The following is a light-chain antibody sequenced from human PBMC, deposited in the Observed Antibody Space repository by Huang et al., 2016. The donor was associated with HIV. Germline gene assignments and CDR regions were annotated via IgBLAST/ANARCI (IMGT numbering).Light chain of an antibody. V-gene: IGKV1-5*03. CDR1: QNINTW. CDR3: QQYNTYLYT. CDR2: RAS. J-gene: IGKJ2*01. Sequence: DIQMTQSPSTPSASVGDRVTITWRASQNINTWLAWYQQKPGKAPDLLIYRASSLQVGVPSGFTGSGSGTEFTLTITSLQPDDLGTYYCQQYNTYLYTFGQGTKLEI.